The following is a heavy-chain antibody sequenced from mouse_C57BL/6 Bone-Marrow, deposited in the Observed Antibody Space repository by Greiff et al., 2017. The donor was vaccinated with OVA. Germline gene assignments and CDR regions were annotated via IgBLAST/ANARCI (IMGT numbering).Heavy chain of an antibody. CDR2: IRLKSDNYAT. CDR1: GFTFSNYW. D-gene: IGHD1-1*01. J-gene: IGHJ4*01. V-gene: IGHV6-3*01. CDR3: TGYYYYGSPFYYAMDD. Sequence: EVKVEESGGGLVQPGGSMKLSCVASGFTFSNYWMNWVRQSPEKGLEWVAQIRLKSDNYATHYAESVKGRFTISRDDSKSSVYLQMNNLRAEDTGIYYCTGYYYYGSPFYYAMDDWGQGTSVTVSS.